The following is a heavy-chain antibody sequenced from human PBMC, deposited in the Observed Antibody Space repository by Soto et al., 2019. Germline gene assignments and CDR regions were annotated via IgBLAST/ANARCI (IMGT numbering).Heavy chain of an antibody. CDR2: ISGSDGRT. J-gene: IGHJ2*01. CDR1: GFSFRSYA. CDR3: AKFYDCGDRNYWYFDL. Sequence: PGGSLRLSCAASGFSFRSYAMSWVRQAPGKGLGWVSAISGSDGRTYYADPVKGRFTISRDNSKNTLYLQMNSLRAEDTAVYYCAKFYDCGDRNYWYFDLCGRGTLVTVSS. V-gene: IGHV3-23*01. D-gene: IGHD4-17*01.